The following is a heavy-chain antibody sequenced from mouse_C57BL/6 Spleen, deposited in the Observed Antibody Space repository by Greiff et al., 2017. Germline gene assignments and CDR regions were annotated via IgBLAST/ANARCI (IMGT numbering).Heavy chain of an antibody. CDR3: ARRGNYYGSSYFWYFDV. Sequence: EVQLQQSGPELVKPGASVKISCKASGYTFTDSYMNWVKQSHGKSLEWIGDINPNNGGTSYNQKFKGKATLTVDKSSSTAYMELRSLTSEDSAVYYCARRGNYYGSSYFWYFDVWGTGTTVTVSS. CDR1: GYTFTDSY. J-gene: IGHJ1*03. CDR2: INPNNGGT. D-gene: IGHD1-1*01. V-gene: IGHV1-26*01.